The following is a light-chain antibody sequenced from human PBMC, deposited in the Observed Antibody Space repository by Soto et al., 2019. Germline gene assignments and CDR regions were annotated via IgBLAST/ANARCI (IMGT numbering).Light chain of an antibody. V-gene: IGKV3-11*01. J-gene: IGKJ1*01. CDR1: QSVGSS. CDR3: QQGNTWPWT. CDR2: AAS. Sequence: EIVLTQSPGTLSLSLGERATLSCRASQSVGSSLAWYQQKLGQAPRLLIYAASDRATGIPGRFSGSGSGTDFTLIISSLEPEDFAFYYCQQGNTWPWTFGQGTKVDI.